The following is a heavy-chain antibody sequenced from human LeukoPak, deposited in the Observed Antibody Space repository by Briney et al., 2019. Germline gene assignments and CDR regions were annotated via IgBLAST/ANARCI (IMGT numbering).Heavy chain of an antibody. CDR1: GFTFDNYG. CDR3: AKRVGGVNNFDY. D-gene: IGHD3-16*01. V-gene: IGHV3-20*04. J-gene: IGHJ4*02. CDR2: INWNGGST. Sequence: GGSLRLSCAASGFTFDNYGMSWVRQAPGKGLEWVSGINWNGGSTGYADSVKGRFTISRDNSKNMLYLQMNSLRAEDTAVYYCAKRVGGVNNFDYWGQGTLVTVSS.